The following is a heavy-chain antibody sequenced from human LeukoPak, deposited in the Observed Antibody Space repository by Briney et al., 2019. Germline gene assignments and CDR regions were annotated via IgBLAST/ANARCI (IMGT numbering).Heavy chain of an antibody. J-gene: IGHJ5*02. V-gene: IGHV1-2*02. CDR2: INLNSGGT. CDR3: ARDSSGWSRGFDP. D-gene: IGHD6-19*01. CDR1: GYTFTGYY. Sequence: ASVKVSCKASGYTFTGYYMHWVRQAPGQGLEWMGWINLNSGGTNYAQKFQGRVTMTRDTSISTAYMELSRLRSDDTAVYYCARDSSGWSRGFDPWGQGTLVTVSS.